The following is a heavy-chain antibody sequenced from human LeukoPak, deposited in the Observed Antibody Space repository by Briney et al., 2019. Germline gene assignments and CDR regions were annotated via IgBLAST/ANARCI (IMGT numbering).Heavy chain of an antibody. D-gene: IGHD1-26*01. J-gene: IGHJ1*01. CDR3: ARDADRSGSYYNPSEYFQR. Sequence: ASVKVSCKASGYTFTSYGISWVRQAPGQGLEWMGWISAYNGNTNYAQKLQGRVTMTTDTSTSTAYMELRSLRSDDTAVYYCARDADRSGSYYNPSEYFQRWGQGTLVTVSS. CDR2: ISAYNGNT. V-gene: IGHV1-18*01. CDR1: GYTFTSYG.